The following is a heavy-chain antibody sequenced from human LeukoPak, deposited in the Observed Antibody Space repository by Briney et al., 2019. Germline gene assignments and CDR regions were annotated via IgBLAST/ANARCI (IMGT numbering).Heavy chain of an antibody. CDR1: GFTFSSYW. J-gene: IGHJ4*02. D-gene: IGHD6-19*01. V-gene: IGHV3-7*01. CDR2: IKQDGSEK. Sequence: GGSLRLSCAASGFTFSSYWMSWVRQAPGKGLEWVANIKQDGSEKYYVDAVKGRFTISRDNAKNSLFLQMNGLTAEDTAVYYCARLSTGVPGNDYWGQGTLVTVSS. CDR3: ARLSTGVPGNDY.